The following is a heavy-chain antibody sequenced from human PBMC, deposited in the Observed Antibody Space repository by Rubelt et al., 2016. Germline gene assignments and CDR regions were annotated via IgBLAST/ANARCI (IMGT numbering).Heavy chain of an antibody. V-gene: IGHV4-39*01. CDR2: IFYSGSN. CDR3: ARHLDRYYYYYMDV. J-gene: IGHJ6*03. CDR1: AGSITSRTDY. Sequence: QLQLQESGPGLVKPSETLSLTCSVPAGSITSRTDYWGWIRQPPGKGLEWIGSIFYSGSNYYNPSLQSRVTISVDTTKNQVSLKLNSVTAADRAVYYCARHLDRYYYYYMDVWGKGTTVTVSS.